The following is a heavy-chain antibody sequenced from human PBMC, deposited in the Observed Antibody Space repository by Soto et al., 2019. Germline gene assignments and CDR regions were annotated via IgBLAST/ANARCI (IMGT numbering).Heavy chain of an antibody. CDR1: GFTFTKYA. V-gene: IGHV3-23*01. CDR2: INATDAGT. J-gene: IGHJ6*02. CDR3: APLPYGAMVRAGETDEYKYYGMDV. Sequence: EVPLLESGGGLVQPGGSLRLSCAASGFTFTKYAMSWVRQAPGKGLEWDSSINATDAGTYCADSVKGRFTISRDNSKNTLYLDMTSLRAEDTAVYYFAPLPYGAMVRAGETDEYKYYGMDVLGQGTTVAVS. D-gene: IGHD5-18*01.